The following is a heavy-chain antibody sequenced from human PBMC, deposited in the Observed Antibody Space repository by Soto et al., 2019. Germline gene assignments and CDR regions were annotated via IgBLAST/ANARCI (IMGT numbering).Heavy chain of an antibody. V-gene: IGHV3-33*01. J-gene: IGHJ4*02. Sequence: QVQLVEFGGGVVQPGRSLRLSCAASGFTFSSYGMHWVRQAPGKGLEWVAVIWYDGSNKYYADSVKGRFTISRDNSKNTLYRQMSSLRAEDMAVYYCARERWLQAPLDYWGQGTLVTVSS. D-gene: IGHD5-12*01. CDR3: ARERWLQAPLDY. CDR2: IWYDGSNK. CDR1: GFTFSSYG.